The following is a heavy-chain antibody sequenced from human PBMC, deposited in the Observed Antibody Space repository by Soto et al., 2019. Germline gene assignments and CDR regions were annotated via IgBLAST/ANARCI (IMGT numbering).Heavy chain of an antibody. Sequence: QVQLQQWGAGLLKPSETLSLTCAVYGGSFSGYYWSWIRQPPGKGLEWIGEINHSGSTNYNPSLKSRVTISVDTSKNQFSLKLSSVTAADTAVYYCARARGYSYGPFDYWSQGTLVTVSS. CDR3: ARARGYSYGPFDY. J-gene: IGHJ4*02. CDR2: INHSGST. D-gene: IGHD5-18*01. CDR1: GGSFSGYY. V-gene: IGHV4-34*01.